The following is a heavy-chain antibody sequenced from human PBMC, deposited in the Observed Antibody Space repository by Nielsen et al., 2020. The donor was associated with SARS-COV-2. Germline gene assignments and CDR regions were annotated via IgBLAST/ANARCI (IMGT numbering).Heavy chain of an antibody. V-gene: IGHV1-18*04. Sequence: ASVKVSCKASGHTFTGYYMHWVRQAPGQGLEWMGWISAYNGNTNYAQKLQGRVTMTTDTSTSTAYMELRSLRSDDTAVYYCAREGGLETDYGEMGYWGQGTLVTVSS. CDR3: AREGGLETDYGEMGY. CDR1: GHTFTGYY. CDR2: ISAYNGNT. D-gene: IGHD4-17*01. J-gene: IGHJ4*02.